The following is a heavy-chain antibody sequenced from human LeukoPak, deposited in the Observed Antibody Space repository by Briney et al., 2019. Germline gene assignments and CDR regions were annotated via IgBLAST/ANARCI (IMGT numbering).Heavy chain of an antibody. CDR2: IVLGSGKA. V-gene: IGHV1-58*01. J-gene: IGHJ4*02. D-gene: IGHD2-2*01. CDR1: AFTFATSA. Sequence: AASVKVSCKTSAFTFATSALQWVRQARGQHLEWIGWIVLGSGKANYAHNFQERITITRDLSTRTAYMELSSLRSEDTAVYYCAADDQQLMLWGQGTLVTVSS. CDR3: AADDQQLML.